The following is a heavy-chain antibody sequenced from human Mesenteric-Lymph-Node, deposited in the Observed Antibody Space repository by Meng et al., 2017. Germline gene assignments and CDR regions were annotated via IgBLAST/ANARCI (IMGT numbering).Heavy chain of an antibody. J-gene: IGHJ3*01. CDR3: ARGLVGSTSAFNF. CDR2: IYSNTAT. Sequence: GESLKISCAASGFVVSNSYMTWVRQGPGKGLEWVATIYSNTATYYADSVKGRFTISRHNSNNTLFLQMSGLRAEDTAVYFCARGLVGSTSAFNFWGQGTMVTVSS. V-gene: IGHV3-53*04. D-gene: IGHD1-26*01. CDR1: GFVVSNSY.